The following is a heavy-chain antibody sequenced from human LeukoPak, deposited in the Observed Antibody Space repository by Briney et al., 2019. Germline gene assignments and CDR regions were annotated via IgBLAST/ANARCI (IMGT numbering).Heavy chain of an antibody. CDR3: ARGPDYGDRLDYFDY. V-gene: IGHV3-7*03. Sequence: GGSLSLSCAAAGIMFSRHWRGWVRQAPGKGLELVATIKQDGGQYYVDSVKGRFIISRDNAKNSLDLQMNNLRAEDTAVYSCARGPDYGDRLDYFDYWGQGALVTVSS. CDR2: IKQDGGQ. J-gene: IGHJ4*02. D-gene: IGHD4-17*01. CDR1: GIMFSRHW.